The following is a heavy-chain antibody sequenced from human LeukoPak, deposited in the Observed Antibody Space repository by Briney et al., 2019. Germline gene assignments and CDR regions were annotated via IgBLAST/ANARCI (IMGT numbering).Heavy chain of an antibody. J-gene: IGHJ4*02. CDR1: GFTFSSYG. Sequence: PGGSLRLSCAASGFTFSSYGMLWLRQAPGKGLVGVAYIRYDGSNNYCADSVKGRFSISRDNSKNSLYLQVKSLRAEDTAVYYCAKDMSAAAGKGYFDYWGQGTLVTVSS. CDR3: AKDMSAAAGKGYFDY. V-gene: IGHV3-30*02. CDR2: IRYDGSNN. D-gene: IGHD6-13*01.